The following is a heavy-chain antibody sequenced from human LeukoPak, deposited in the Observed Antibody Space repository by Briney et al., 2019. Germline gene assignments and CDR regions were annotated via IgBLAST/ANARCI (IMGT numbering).Heavy chain of an antibody. CDR3: AREVLFPYSSSWYYFDY. CDR1: GGSISSGGYY. V-gene: IGHV4-31*03. J-gene: IGHJ4*02. D-gene: IGHD6-13*01. CDR2: IYYSGST. Sequence: PSGTLSLTCTVSGGSISSGGYYWSWIRQHPGKGLEWIGYIYYSGSTYYNPSLKSRVTISVDTSKNQFSLKLSSVTAADTAVYYCAREVLFPYSSSWYYFDYWGQGTLVTVSS.